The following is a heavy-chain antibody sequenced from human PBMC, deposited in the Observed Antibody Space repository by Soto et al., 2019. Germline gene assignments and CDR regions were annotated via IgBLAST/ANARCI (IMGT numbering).Heavy chain of an antibody. CDR3: AKDSIPYSSSYDLDH. V-gene: IGHV3-23*01. J-gene: IGHJ4*02. D-gene: IGHD6-13*01. Sequence: EVQLLESGGGLVQPGGSLRLSCVASGFSFSGYAMGWVRQAPGKGLVWVSSMTATGVSIYYADSVRGRFTISRDNSKNTLYLQMSSLRAEDTATYYCAKDSIPYSSSYDLDHWGRGALVTVSS. CDR1: GFSFSGYA. CDR2: MTATGVSI.